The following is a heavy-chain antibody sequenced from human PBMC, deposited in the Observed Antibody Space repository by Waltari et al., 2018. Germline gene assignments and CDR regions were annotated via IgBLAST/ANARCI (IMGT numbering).Heavy chain of an antibody. V-gene: IGHV2-5*01. J-gene: IGHJ2*01. CDR3: AHSVGIVVAEDWYFDL. CDR2: IYWNDDK. Sequence: QITLKESGPTLVKPTQTLTLTCTFSGFSLSASGVGVGWIRQPPGKALEWLALIYWNDDKRYSPSLKSRLTLTQDTSKNQVVLTMTNMDPVDTATYYCAHSVGIVVAEDWYFDLWGRGTLVTVSS. CDR1: GFSLSASGVG. D-gene: IGHD2-15*01.